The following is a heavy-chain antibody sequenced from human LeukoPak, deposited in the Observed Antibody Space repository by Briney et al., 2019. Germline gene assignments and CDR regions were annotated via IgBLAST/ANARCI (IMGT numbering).Heavy chain of an antibody. Sequence: GSLRLSCAASGFTFSSYSMNWIRQPPGKGLEWIGSIYYSGSTYYNPSLKSRVTISVDTSKNQFSLKLSSVTAADTAVYYCASYYYDSSGYYYAVGSWFDPWGQGTLVTVSS. CDR2: IYYSGST. D-gene: IGHD3-22*01. CDR3: ASYYYDSSGYYYAVGSWFDP. J-gene: IGHJ5*02. V-gene: IGHV4-39*07. CDR1: GFTFSSYS.